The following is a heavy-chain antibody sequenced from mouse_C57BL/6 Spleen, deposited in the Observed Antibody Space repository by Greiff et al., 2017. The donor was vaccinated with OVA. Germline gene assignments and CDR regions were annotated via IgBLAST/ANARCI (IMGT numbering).Heavy chain of an antibody. J-gene: IGHJ4*01. CDR1: GYTFTSYW. Sequence: QVQLKQPGAELVRPGTSVKLSCKASGYTFTSYWMHWVKQRPGQGLEWIGVIDPSDSYTNYNQKFKGKATLTVDTSSSTAYMQLSSLTSEDSAVYYCARKGGSSPHAMDYWGQGTSVTVSS. D-gene: IGHD1-1*01. CDR3: ARKGGSSPHAMDY. V-gene: IGHV1-59*01. CDR2: IDPSDSYT.